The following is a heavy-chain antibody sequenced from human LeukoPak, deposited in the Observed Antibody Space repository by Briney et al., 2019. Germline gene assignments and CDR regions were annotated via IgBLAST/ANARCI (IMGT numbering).Heavy chain of an antibody. Sequence: GGSLRLSCAASGFTVSSNYMSWVRQAPGKGLEWVSVIYSGGSTYYADSVKGRFTISRDSSKNTLYLQMNSLRAEDTAVYYCARVGRLSSLDYWGQGTLVTVSS. D-gene: IGHD3-10*01. V-gene: IGHV3-53*01. CDR1: GFTVSSNY. CDR3: ARVGRLSSLDY. CDR2: IYSGGST. J-gene: IGHJ4*02.